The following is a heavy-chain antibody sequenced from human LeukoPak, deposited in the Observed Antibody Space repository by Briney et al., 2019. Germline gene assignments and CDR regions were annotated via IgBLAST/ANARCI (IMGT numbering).Heavy chain of an antibody. V-gene: IGHV3-48*04. D-gene: IGHD2-15*01. CDR2: INSRGTSK. J-gene: IGHJ5*02. CDR1: GFTFSSYA. CDR3: ARGVDWVDP. Sequence: PGGSLRLSCAASGFTFSSYAMNWVRQAPGKGLEWISYINSRGTSKNYADSVKGRFTISRDNAKNTLYLQMNSLRAEDTAVYYCARGVDWVDPWGQGTLVTVSS.